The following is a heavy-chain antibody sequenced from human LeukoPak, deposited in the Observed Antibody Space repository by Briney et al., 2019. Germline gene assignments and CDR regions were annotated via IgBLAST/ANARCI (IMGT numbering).Heavy chain of an antibody. J-gene: IGHJ4*02. CDR2: ISAYNGNT. CDR1: GYTFTSYG. Sequence: ASVKVSCKASGYTFTSYGISWVRQAPGQGLEWMGWISAYNGNTNYAQKLQGRVTMTTDTSTSTAYMELRSLRPDDTAAYYCARWSDYDFWSGYHSDYWGQGTLVTVSS. CDR3: ARWSDYDFWSGYHSDY. D-gene: IGHD3-3*01. V-gene: IGHV1-18*01.